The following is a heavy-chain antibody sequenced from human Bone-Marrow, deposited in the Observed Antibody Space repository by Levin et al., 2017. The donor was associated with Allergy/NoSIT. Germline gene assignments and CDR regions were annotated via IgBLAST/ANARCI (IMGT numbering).Heavy chain of an antibody. CDR1: GYTFTSYD. CDR3: ARIGSGSYRRVRYGMDV. V-gene: IGHV1-8*01. CDR2: MNPNSGNT. J-gene: IGHJ6*02. D-gene: IGHD3-10*01. Sequence: GESLKISCKASGYTFTSYDINWVRQATGQGLEWMGWMNPNSGNTGYAQKFQGRVTMTRNTSISTAYMELSSLRSEDTAVYYCARIGSGSYRRVRYGMDVWGQGTTVTVSS.